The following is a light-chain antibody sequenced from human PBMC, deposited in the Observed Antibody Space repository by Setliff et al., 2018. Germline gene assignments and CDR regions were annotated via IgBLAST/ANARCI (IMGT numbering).Light chain of an antibody. CDR2: DVN. CDR1: FGAYGSAY. J-gene: IGLJ1*01. Sequence: QSVLTQPASVSGSPEQSITISCTGEFGAYGSAYVSWYQQHPDKAPKLIIYDVNNRPSGISQRFSGSNSANTASLTISGLQAEDEAEYFCASKTGPGTYVFGTGTKVTVL. CDR3: ASKTGPGTYV. V-gene: IGLV2-14*03.